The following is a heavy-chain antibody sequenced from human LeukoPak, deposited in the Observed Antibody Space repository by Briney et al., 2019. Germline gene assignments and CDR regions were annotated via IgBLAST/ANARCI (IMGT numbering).Heavy chain of an antibody. J-gene: IGHJ2*01. CDR1: GFTFSSYS. CDR3: AKVGRSGYYINWYFDL. V-gene: IGHV3-23*01. CDR2: ISGSGITT. Sequence: PGGSLRLSCAASGFTFSSYSMNWVRQAPGKGLEWVSAISGSGITTYYADSVKGRFTISRDNSKNTLHLQMNSLRAEDTAVYYCAKVGRSGYYINWYFDLWGRGTLVTVSS. D-gene: IGHD3-3*01.